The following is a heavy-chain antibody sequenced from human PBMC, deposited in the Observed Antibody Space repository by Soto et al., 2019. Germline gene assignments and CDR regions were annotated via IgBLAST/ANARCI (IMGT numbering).Heavy chain of an antibody. CDR1: GGSISSYY. V-gene: IGHV4-59*08. CDR3: ARHTPYSSGSVDFDY. D-gene: IGHD6-19*01. CDR2: ISYSGST. Sequence: QVQLQESGPGLVKPSETLSLTCTVSGGSISSYYWSWIRQPPGKGLEWIGYISYSGSTNHNPSLKSRVTISVDTSKTQFSLKLSSVTAADTAIYYCARHTPYSSGSVDFDYWGQGTLVTVSS. J-gene: IGHJ4*02.